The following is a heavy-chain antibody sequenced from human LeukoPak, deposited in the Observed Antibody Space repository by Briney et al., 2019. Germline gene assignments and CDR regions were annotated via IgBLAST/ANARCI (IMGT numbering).Heavy chain of an antibody. Sequence: ASVKVSCKVSGYTLTELSMHWVRQAPGKGLEWMGGFDPEDGETIYAQKFQGRVTMTEDTSTDAAYMELSSLRSEDTAVYYCARGHYDILTGHYYFDYWGQGTLVTVSS. V-gene: IGHV1-24*01. CDR2: FDPEDGET. D-gene: IGHD3-9*01. CDR1: GYTLTELS. J-gene: IGHJ4*02. CDR3: ARGHYDILTGHYYFDY.